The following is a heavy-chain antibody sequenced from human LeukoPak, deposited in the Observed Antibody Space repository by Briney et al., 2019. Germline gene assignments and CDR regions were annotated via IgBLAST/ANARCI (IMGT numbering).Heavy chain of an antibody. J-gene: IGHJ5*02. CDR2: INPNSGGT. Sequence: ASVKVSCKASGYTFTGYYMHWVRQAPGQGLDWMGWINPNSGGTNYAQKFQGRVTMTRDTSISTAYMELSRLRSDDTAVYYCASKQWLVQRDWFDPWGQGTLVTVSS. CDR1: GYTFTGYY. CDR3: ASKQWLVQRDWFDP. D-gene: IGHD6-19*01. V-gene: IGHV1-2*02.